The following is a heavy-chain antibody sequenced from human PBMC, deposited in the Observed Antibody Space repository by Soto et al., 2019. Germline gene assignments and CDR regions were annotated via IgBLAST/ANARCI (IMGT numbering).Heavy chain of an antibody. D-gene: IGHD6-13*01. CDR2: INHSGST. CDR3: AREDSSSWPFYYYGMDV. Sequence: SETLSLTCAVYGGSFSGYYWSWIRQPPGKGLEWIGEINHSGSTNYNPSLKSRVTISVDTSKNQFSLKLSSVTAADTAVYYCAREDSSSWPFYYYGMDVWGQGTTVTV. V-gene: IGHV4-34*01. CDR1: GGSFSGYY. J-gene: IGHJ6*02.